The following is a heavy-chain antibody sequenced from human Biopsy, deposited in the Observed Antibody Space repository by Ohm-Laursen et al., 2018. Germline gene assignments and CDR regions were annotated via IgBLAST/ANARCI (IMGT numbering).Heavy chain of an antibody. CDR1: GFTFSDHS. CDR3: AKFEGDPTPSYYFDY. D-gene: IGHD3-10*01. J-gene: IGHJ4*02. CDR2: ISSTSKTI. V-gene: IGHV3-11*01. Sequence: SLRLSCAASGFTFSDHSLSWIRQAPGKGLEWIADISSTSKTISYADSVKGRFSISRDNSENTLYLHMNSLRAEDTAVYFCAKFEGDPTPSYYFDYWGQGTLVTVSS.